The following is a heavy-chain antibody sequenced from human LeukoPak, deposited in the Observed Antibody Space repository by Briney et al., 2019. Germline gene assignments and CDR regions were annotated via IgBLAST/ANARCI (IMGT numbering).Heavy chain of an antibody. V-gene: IGHV3-48*01. J-gene: IGHJ6*02. CDR1: GFTFTIFG. D-gene: IGHD3-22*01. Sequence: GGSLRLSCAASGFTFTIFGLNWVRQAPGKGPEWVSYIDARSGITYYADSVQGRFTISRDDARESVFLQMDGLRVDDTAVYYCARDCYDSITGCNGMDVWGQGTTVTVSS. CDR2: IDARSGIT. CDR3: ARDCYDSITGCNGMDV.